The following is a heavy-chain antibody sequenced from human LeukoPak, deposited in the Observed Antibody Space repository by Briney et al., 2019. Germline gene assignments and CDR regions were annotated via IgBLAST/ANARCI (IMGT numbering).Heavy chain of an antibody. D-gene: IGHD1-7*01. J-gene: IGHJ4*02. CDR1: GFTLSDYW. V-gene: IGHV3-74*01. CDR2: ISPDGRNI. CDR3: VRDGGGTTPYDC. Sequence: GGSLRLSCAASGFTLSDYWMNWVRQVPGKGPVWVSHISPDGRNIAYADSVKGRFTISRDSAKNTLYLQMNSLRVGDTAVYYCVRDGGGTTPYDCWGQGTLVTVSS.